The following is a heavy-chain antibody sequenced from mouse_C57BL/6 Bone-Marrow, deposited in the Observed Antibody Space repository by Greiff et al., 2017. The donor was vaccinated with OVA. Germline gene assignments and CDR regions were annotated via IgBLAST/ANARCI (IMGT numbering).Heavy chain of an antibody. CDR3: ASGEWFSYYFDY. CDR2: IDPSDSYT. Sequence: QVQLQQPGAELVKPGASVKLSCKASGYTFTSYWMQWVKQRPGQGLEWIGEIDPSDSYTNYNQKFKGKATLTVDTSSSTAYMQLSSLTSEDSAVYYCASGEWFSYYFDYWGQGTTLTVSS. J-gene: IGHJ2*01. V-gene: IGHV1-50*01. CDR1: GYTFTSYW. D-gene: IGHD2-2*01.